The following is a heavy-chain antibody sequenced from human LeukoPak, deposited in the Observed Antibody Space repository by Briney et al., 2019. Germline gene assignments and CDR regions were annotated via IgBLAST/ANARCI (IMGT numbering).Heavy chain of an antibody. D-gene: IGHD6-19*01. CDR1: GFTFSKYW. J-gene: IGHJ4*02. V-gene: IGHV3-74*01. CDR3: ATKQWLAPPPDS. CDR2: INTDGTVT. Sequence: GGSLRLSCAASGFTFSKYWMLWVRQAPGKGLESVSRINTDGTVTTYADSVMGRFTVSRDNADNTMFLQMNSVRDEDTAVYYCATKQWLAPPPDSWGQGTPVTVSS.